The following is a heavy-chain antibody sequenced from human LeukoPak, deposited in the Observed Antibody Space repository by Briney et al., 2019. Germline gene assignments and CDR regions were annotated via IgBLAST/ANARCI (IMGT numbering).Heavy chain of an antibody. CDR2: INHSGST. J-gene: IGHJ6*02. CDR3: ARFPSGMDV. CDR1: GGSFSGYY. V-gene: IGHV4-34*01. Sequence: SETLSLTCAVYGGSFSGYYWSWIRQPPGKGLEWIGEINHSGSTNYNPSLKSRATISVDTSKNQFSLKLSSVAAADTAVYYCARFPSGMDVWGQGTTVTVSS.